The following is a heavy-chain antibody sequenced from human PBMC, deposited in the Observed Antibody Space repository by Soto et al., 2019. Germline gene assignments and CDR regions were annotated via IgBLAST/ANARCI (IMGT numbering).Heavy chain of an antibody. V-gene: IGHV3-7*01. Sequence: PGGSLRLSCAASGFTFSNYWMSWVRQAPGKGLEWVANIKQDGSEKYYVDSAKGRFTLSRDNAQNSLQLQMNSLRAEDTAIYFCARVAYGNGWIFDHWGQGTLVTVSS. J-gene: IGHJ4*01. CDR3: ARVAYGNGWIFDH. CDR1: GFTFSNYW. CDR2: IKQDGSEK. D-gene: IGHD6-19*01.